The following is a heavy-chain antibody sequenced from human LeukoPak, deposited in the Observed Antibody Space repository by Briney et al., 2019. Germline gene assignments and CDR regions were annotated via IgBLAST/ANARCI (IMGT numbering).Heavy chain of an antibody. CDR1: GGTFSSYA. CDR3: ARYSSGWYYFDY. CDR2: IIPIFGTA. D-gene: IGHD6-19*01. J-gene: IGHJ4*02. V-gene: IGHV1-69*06. Sequence: SVKVSCKASGGTFSSYAISWARQAPGQGLEWMGGIIPIFGTANYAQKFQGRVTITADKSTSTAYMELSSLRSEDTAVYYCARYSSGWYYFDYWGQGTLVTVSS.